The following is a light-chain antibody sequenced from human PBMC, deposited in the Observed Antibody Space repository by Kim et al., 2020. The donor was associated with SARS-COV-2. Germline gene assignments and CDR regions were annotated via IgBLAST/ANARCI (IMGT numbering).Light chain of an antibody. CDR1: NSNIGAGYD. CDR2: GNS. V-gene: IGLV1-40*01. J-gene: IGLJ2*01. CDR3: QSYDSTLTGVV. Sequence: QRVTTSCTGSNSNIGAGYDVHWYQPLPGTAPKLLIYGNSNRPSGVPDRFSGSKSGTSASLAITGLQAEDEADYYCQSYDSTLTGVVFGGGTQLTVL.